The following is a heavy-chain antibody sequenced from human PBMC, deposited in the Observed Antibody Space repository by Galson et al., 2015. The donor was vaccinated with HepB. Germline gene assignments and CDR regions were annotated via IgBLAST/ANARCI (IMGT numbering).Heavy chain of an antibody. CDR1: GDSVSSNSAA. CDR2: TYYRSKWYN. Sequence: CAISGDSVSSNSAAWNWIRQSPSRGLEGLGRTYYRSKWYNDYAVSVKSRITINPDTSKNQFSLQLNSVTPEDTAVYYCARDGGYSYGYVWFDPWGQGTLVTVSS. D-gene: IGHD5-18*01. J-gene: IGHJ5*02. CDR3: ARDGGYSYGYVWFDP. V-gene: IGHV6-1*01.